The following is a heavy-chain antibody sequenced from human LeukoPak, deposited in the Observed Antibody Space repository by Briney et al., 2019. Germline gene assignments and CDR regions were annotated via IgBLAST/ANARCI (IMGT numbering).Heavy chain of an antibody. D-gene: IGHD3-22*01. CDR2: INHSGST. CDR1: GGSFSGYY. CDR3: ARGHRHNYYDSSGYYKFDY. Sequence: SETLSLTCAVYGGSFSGYYWSWIRQPPGKGLEWIGEINHSGSTNYNPSLKSQVTISVDTSKNQFSLKLSSVTAADTAVYYCARGHRHNYYDSSGYYKFDYWGQGTLVTVSS. J-gene: IGHJ4*02. V-gene: IGHV4-34*01.